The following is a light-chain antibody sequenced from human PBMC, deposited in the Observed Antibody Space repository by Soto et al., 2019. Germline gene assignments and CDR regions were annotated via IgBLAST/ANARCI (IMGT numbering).Light chain of an antibody. Sequence: DIPMTQSPSTLSASVGDRVTITCRASQIINHWLAWYQQKPGKAPKLLISDAFNLASGVPSSFSGGRSGTEFTLTISSLQPDDFATYCCQQFNTYPWTFGQGTRGKVK. CDR3: QQFNTYPWT. CDR2: DAF. J-gene: IGKJ1*01. CDR1: QIINHW. V-gene: IGKV1-5*01.